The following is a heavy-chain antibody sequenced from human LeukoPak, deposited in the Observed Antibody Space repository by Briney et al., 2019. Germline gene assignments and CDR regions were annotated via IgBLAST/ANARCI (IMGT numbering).Heavy chain of an antibody. V-gene: IGHV5-51*01. CDR2: IYPGDSHT. CDR3: TRRGRAPSNWFDP. Sequence: GESLKISCKGSGYSFTSYWIGWVRQMPGKGLEWMGIIYPGDSHTRYNPSFQGQVTISADTSINTAYLQWSSLRASDTAIYYCTRRGRAPSNWFDPWGQGTLVTVSS. J-gene: IGHJ5*02. D-gene: IGHD2-8*01. CDR1: GYSFTSYW.